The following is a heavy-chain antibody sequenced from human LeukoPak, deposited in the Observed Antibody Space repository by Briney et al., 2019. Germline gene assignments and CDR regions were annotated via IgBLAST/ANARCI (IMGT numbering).Heavy chain of an antibody. J-gene: IGHJ6*02. CDR1: GFTFSSYE. CDR3: AREGLGYCSGGSCYADYYYGMDV. V-gene: IGHV3-48*03. CDR2: ISSSGSTI. Sequence: GGSLRLSCAASGFTFSSYEMNWVRQAPGKGLQPPSYISSSGSTIYHADSVKGRFTISRDNAKNSLYLQMNSLRAEDTAVYYCAREGLGYCSGGSCYADYYYGMDVWGQGTTVTVSS. D-gene: IGHD2-15*01.